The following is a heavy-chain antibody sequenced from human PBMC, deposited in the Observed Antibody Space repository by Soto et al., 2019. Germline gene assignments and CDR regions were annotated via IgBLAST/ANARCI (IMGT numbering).Heavy chain of an antibody. D-gene: IGHD6-6*01. V-gene: IGHV3-23*01. CDR1: GFTCSSNA. CDR2: ISGSGAST. CDR3: AKHLDYSSSSEMDYYYGMDV. J-gene: IGHJ6*02. Sequence: GGFLRLSCAASGFTCSSNAVNWVRQAPGKGLMWVSGISGSGASTHYADSVKGRFTISRDNSKNTVYLEMSSLRADDTAIYYCAKHLDYSSSSEMDYYYGMDVWGQGTTVTVSS.